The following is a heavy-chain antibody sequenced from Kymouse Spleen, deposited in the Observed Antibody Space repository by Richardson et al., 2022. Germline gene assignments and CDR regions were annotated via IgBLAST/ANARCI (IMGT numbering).Heavy chain of an antibody. D-gene: IGHD6-13*01. Sequence: EVQLVESGGGLIQPGGSLRLSCAASGFTVSSNYMSWVRQAPGKGLEWVSVIYSGGSTYYADSVKGRFTISRDNSKNTLYLQMNSLRAEDTAVYYCARGGYSSSWYLFDYWGQGTLVTVSS. V-gene: IGHV3-53*01. J-gene: IGHJ4*02. CDR1: GFTVSSNY. CDR2: IYSGGST. CDR3: ARGGYSSSWYLFDY.